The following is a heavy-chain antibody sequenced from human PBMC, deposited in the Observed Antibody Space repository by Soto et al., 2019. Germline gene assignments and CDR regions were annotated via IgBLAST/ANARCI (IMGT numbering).Heavy chain of an antibody. V-gene: IGHV3-74*01. Sequence: PGGSLRLSCAASGFTFSNYWMHWVRQAPGKGLVWVSRIDSDGSRITYADFVKGRFTISRDNAKNTVYLHMNSLTAEDTAVYYCVRTSLVVAVATREDFWGQGTLVNVSS. D-gene: IGHD2-15*01. J-gene: IGHJ4*02. CDR1: GFTFSNYW. CDR3: VRTSLVVAVATREDF. CDR2: IDSDGSRI.